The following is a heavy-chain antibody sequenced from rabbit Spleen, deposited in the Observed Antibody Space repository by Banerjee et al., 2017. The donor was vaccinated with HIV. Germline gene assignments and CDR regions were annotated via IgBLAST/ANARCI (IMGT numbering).Heavy chain of an antibody. CDR1: GFDLTRYYH. CDR2: IYIGSVTT. Sequence: QEQLEESGGGLVKPEGSLTLTCKASGFDLTRYYHMCWVRQAPGKGLEWIGCIYIGSVTTDYASWVNGRFTISSDSAQNTVDLKMNSLTVADTATYFCARARDTYDDVGDFARLDLWGPGTLVTVS. D-gene: IGHD2-1*01. V-gene: IGHV1S43*01. CDR3: ARARDTYDDVGDFARLDL. J-gene: IGHJ3*01.